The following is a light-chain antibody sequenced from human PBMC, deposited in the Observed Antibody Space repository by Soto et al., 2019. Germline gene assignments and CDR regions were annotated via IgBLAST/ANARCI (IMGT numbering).Light chain of an antibody. CDR3: CSYAGSYTSL. Sequence: QSVLTQPRSVSGSPGQSVTISCTGTSSDVGGYNYVSWYQQHPGKAPKFMIYDVSKRPSGVPDRFSGSKSGNTASLTISGLKAEDEADYYCCSYAGSYTSLFGGGTKLTVL. J-gene: IGLJ2*01. CDR1: SSDVGGYNY. V-gene: IGLV2-11*01. CDR2: DVS.